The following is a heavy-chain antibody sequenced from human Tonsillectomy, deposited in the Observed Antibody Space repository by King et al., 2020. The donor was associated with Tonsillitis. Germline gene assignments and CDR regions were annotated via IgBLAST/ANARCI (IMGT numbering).Heavy chain of an antibody. Sequence: VQLVESGGGLVKPGGSLRLSCAASGFTFSSYSMNWVRQAPGKGLEWVSSISSSSSYIYYADSVKGQFTISRDNAKNSLYLQMNSLRAEDTAVYYCARDKDDSYDYWGQGTLVTVSS. CDR1: GFTFSSYS. J-gene: IGHJ4*02. V-gene: IGHV3-21*01. D-gene: IGHD2-15*01. CDR3: ARDKDDSYDY. CDR2: ISSSSSYI.